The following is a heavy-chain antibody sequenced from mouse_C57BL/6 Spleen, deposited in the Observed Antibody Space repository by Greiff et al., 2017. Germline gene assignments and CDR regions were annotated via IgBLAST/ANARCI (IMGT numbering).Heavy chain of an antibody. CDR3: ASPLYGSSAYWEFDV. Sequence: VQLQQSGPELVKPGASVKISCKASGYAFSSSWMNWVKQRPGKGLEWIGRIFPGDGDTNYNGKFKGKATLTADTSSSTAYMQISSLTSEDSAVYFCASPLYGSSAYWEFDVWGTGTTVTVSA. J-gene: IGHJ1*03. D-gene: IGHD1-1*01. CDR2: IFPGDGDT. CDR1: GYAFSSSW. V-gene: IGHV1-82*01.